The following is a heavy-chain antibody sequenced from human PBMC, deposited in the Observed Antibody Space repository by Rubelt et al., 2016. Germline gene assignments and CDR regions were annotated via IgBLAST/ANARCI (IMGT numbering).Heavy chain of an antibody. CDR2: ISGSGDNT. CDR3: ARAVPFDY. CDR1: GFAFSSYA. V-gene: IGHV3-23*04. Sequence: VQLVESGGGLVKPGGSLRLSCAASGFAFSSYAMRWVRQAPGKGLEWVSTISGSGDNTYYADSVKGRFTISRDNAKNSLYLQMNSLRAEDTAVYYCARAVPFDYWGQGTLVTVSS. J-gene: IGHJ4*02.